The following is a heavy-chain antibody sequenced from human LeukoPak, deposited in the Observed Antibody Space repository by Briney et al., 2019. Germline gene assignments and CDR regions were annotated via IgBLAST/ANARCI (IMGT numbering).Heavy chain of an antibody. CDR3: TTDRMIYATNWAVSWFDP. D-gene: IGHD2-8*01. Sequence: GGSLRLSCAASGITFTNAWLTWVRQAPGKGLEWVGRVKTKGDGGAADYAAPVKGRFTISRDDSTKTVYLQMNRLKTEDTAVYYCTTDRMIYATNWAVSWFDPWGQGTLVTVSS. V-gene: IGHV3-15*01. CDR2: VKTKGDGGAA. CDR1: GITFTNAW. J-gene: IGHJ5*02.